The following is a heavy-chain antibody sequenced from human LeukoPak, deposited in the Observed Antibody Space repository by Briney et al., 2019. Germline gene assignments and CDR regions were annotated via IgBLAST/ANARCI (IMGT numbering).Heavy chain of an antibody. D-gene: IGHD3-22*01. Sequence: AASVKVSCKASGYTFTSYAMNWVRQAPGQGLEWMGWLNPENGNTNYAQKVQGRVTMTADTSTSTSYMELRSLRSDDTAVYYCARGTDSRGYQFKGFDSWGRGTLVTVSS. J-gene: IGHJ4*02. CDR3: ARGTDSRGYQFKGFDS. V-gene: IGHV1-18*01. CDR1: GYTFTSYA. CDR2: LNPENGNT.